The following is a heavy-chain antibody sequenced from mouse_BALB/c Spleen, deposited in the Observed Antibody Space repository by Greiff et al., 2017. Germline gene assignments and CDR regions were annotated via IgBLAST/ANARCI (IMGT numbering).Heavy chain of an antibody. D-gene: IGHD4-1*01. J-gene: IGHJ4*01. Sequence: EVMLVESGGGLVQPGVSLRLSCATSGFTFTDYYMSWVRQPPGKALEWLGFIRNKANGYTTEYSASVKGRFTISRDNSQSILYLQMNTLRAEDSATYYCARDELLYAMDYWGQGTSVTVSS. V-gene: IGHV7-3*02. CDR2: IRNKANGYTT. CDR1: GFTFTDYY. CDR3: ARDELLYAMDY.